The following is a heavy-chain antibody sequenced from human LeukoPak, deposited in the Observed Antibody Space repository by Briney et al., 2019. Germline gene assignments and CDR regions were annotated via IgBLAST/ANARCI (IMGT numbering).Heavy chain of an antibody. V-gene: IGHV4-31*03. Sequence: PSETLSLTCTVSGGSISSGAYYWSWVRQHPEKGLDWIGYIGYTGDTYYNPSLKSRVTISVDKSKNQFSLKLSSVTAADTAVYYCARDWYYYDSSGYPADGMDVWGQGTTVTVSS. J-gene: IGHJ6*02. CDR3: ARDWYYYDSSGYPADGMDV. CDR1: GGSISSGAYY. D-gene: IGHD3-22*01. CDR2: IGYTGDT.